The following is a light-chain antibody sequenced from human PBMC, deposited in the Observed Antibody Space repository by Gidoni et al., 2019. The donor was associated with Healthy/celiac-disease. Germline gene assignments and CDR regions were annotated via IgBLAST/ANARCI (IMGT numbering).Light chain of an antibody. V-gene: IGKV1-39*01. J-gene: IGKJ5*01. CDR1: QSISSY. CDR2: ASS. Sequence: DIQMTQSPSSLSASVGDRVTITCRASQSISSYLNWYQQKPGKAPKLLTYASSSLPSGVPSRFSGSGSGTDFTLTISSLQPADFATYYCQPSYSTPITFGQGTRLEIK. CDR3: QPSYSTPIT.